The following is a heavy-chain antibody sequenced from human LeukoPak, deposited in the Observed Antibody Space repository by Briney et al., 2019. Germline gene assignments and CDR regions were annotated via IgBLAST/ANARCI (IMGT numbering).Heavy chain of an antibody. D-gene: IGHD5-12*01. J-gene: IGHJ5*02. CDR2: INTGNGDT. CDR3: AREGSAVATYNWFAP. CDR1: GYIFTTYN. V-gene: IGHV1-3*04. Sequence: ASVKVSCKASGYIFTTYNMQWVRQAPGQRLEWMGWINTGNGDTKYPQKFQGRVTITRDTSASTAYMELSSLTSEDTAFYYCAREGSAVATYNWFAPWGQGALVTVSS.